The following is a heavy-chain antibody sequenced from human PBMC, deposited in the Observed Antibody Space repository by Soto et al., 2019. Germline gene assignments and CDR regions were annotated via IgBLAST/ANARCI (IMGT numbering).Heavy chain of an antibody. D-gene: IGHD2-15*01. CDR3: AAGGGGSRY. CDR2: INTGNGDT. J-gene: IGHJ4*02. CDR1: GYTFISYA. Sequence: QVQLVQSGAEEKKSGASVKVSCKASGYTFISYAMHWVRQAPGQSLEWMGWINTGNGDTKYSQTLQGRVILTRDTSANTAYMGLTSLYSAGTAVYDCAAGGGGSRYWGQGTLVTVSS. V-gene: IGHV1-3*04.